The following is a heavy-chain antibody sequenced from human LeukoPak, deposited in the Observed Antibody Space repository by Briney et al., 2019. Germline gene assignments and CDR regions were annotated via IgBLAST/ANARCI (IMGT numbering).Heavy chain of an antibody. CDR3: ARFSPGDYYDILTGYYNAYFDY. D-gene: IGHD3-9*01. J-gene: IGHJ4*02. V-gene: IGHV3-7*01. Sequence: GGSLRLSCAASGFTFSNYWMSWVRQAPGKGLEWVANIKQDGSEKYYVDSVKGRFIISRDNAKKLLYLQMNSLRAGDTAVYYCARFSPGDYYDILTGYYNAYFDYWGQGTLVTVSS. CDR1: GFTFSNYW. CDR2: IKQDGSEK.